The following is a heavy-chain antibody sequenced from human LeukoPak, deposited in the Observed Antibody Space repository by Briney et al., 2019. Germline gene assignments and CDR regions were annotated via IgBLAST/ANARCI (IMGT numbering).Heavy chain of an antibody. CDR2: IYYSGST. V-gene: IGHV4-61*08. CDR1: GASIRSGDYY. D-gene: IGHD1-1*01. J-gene: IGHJ2*01. Sequence: SETLSLTCTVSGASIRSGDYYWSWIRRPPGKGLEWIGYIYYSGSTNYNPSLKSRVTVSVDTSKNQFSLKLSSVTAADTAVYYCARTPRNWNWYFDLWGRGTLVTVSS. CDR3: ARTPRNWNWYFDL.